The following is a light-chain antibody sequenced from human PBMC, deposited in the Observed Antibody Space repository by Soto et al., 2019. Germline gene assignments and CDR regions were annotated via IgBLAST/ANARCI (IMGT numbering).Light chain of an antibody. V-gene: IGKV3-20*01. CDR1: QSVSNSP. CDR2: GAS. Sequence: EIVLTQSPGTLSLSPGERATLSCRASQSVSNSPLAWYQQKPGQAPRLLFYGASSRATGIPDRFSGSGSGTDCTLTISRLEPEDFAIYFCQQYDISPLTFGGGTKVEIK. J-gene: IGKJ4*01. CDR3: QQYDISPLT.